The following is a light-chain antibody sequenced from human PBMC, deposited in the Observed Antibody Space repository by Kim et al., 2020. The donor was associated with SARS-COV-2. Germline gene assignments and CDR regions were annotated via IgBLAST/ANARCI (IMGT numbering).Light chain of an antibody. CDR2: LAS. J-gene: IGKJ2*01. V-gene: IGKV1-5*03. CDR3: QHYSRFPYT. CDR1: QAISTW. Sequence: SASVGDRVTITCRASQAISTWLAWYQQKPGKAASLLIYLASTLESGVPSRFSGSGSGTEFTLTINGLQPDDFATYYCQHYSRFPYTFGQGTKLEI.